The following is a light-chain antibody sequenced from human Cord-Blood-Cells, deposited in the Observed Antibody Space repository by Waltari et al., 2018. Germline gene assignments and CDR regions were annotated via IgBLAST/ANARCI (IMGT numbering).Light chain of an antibody. J-gene: IGLJ3*02. CDR1: SSDVGSYNL. V-gene: IGLV2-23*01. Sequence: QSALTQPASVSGSPGQSITISCTGTSSDVGSYNLVSWYQQHPGKAPKLMIYEGSKRPSGVSNRFCGSKSGNTASLTISGLQAEDEADYDCCSYAGSSTWVFGGGTKLTVL. CDR3: CSYAGSSTWV. CDR2: EGS.